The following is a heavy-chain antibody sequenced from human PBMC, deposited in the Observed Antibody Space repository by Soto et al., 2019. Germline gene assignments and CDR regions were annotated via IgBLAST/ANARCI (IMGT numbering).Heavy chain of an antibody. CDR3: AKYVLDVLAAYEAFDV. Sequence: EVQLVESGGGLVQPGRSLRLSCAASGFKFDAYAMYWVRQAPGKGLECVSGISWNGGSIGYADSVKGRFTISRDNAKNSLYLQMNSLTPEDTSCYYCAKYVLDVLAAYEAFDVWGQGTMVTVSS. CDR1: GFKFDAYA. D-gene: IGHD6-25*01. CDR2: ISWNGGSI. J-gene: IGHJ3*01. V-gene: IGHV3-9*01.